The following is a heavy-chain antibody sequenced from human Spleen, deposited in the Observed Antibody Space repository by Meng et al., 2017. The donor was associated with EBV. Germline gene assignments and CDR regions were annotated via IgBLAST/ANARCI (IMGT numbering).Heavy chain of an antibody. Sequence: VQFFRSGEEVQKPGASVKVSFKASGYIFNDYAIHWVRQAPGQSLEWMGWINGGGGNTKYSQKFQGRVTIMRDTSATTAFMELSSLRSEDTAVYYCARTQGQWLVGPADWFDPWGQGTLVTVSS. J-gene: IGHJ5*02. CDR1: GYIFNDYA. V-gene: IGHV1-3*01. D-gene: IGHD6-19*01. CDR3: ARTQGQWLVGPADWFDP. CDR2: INGGGGNT.